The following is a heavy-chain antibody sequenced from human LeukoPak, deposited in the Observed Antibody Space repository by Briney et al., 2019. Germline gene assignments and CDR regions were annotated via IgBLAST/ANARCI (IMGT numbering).Heavy chain of an antibody. CDR2: ISGSGGST. CDR1: GFTFSSYA. CDR3: ARKGVRDGYSHFDY. Sequence: GGSLRLSCAASGFTFSSYAMSWVRQAPGKGLEWVSVISGSGGSTYYADSVKGRFTISRDNSKNTLYLQMNSLRAEDTALYHCARKGVRDGYSHFDYWGQGTLVTVSS. D-gene: IGHD4-4*01. V-gene: IGHV3-23*01. J-gene: IGHJ4*02.